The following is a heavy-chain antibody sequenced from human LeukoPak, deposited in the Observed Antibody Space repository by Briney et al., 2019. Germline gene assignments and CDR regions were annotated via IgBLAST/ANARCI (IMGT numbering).Heavy chain of an antibody. CDR1: GYTFTSYY. CDR2: INPSGGST. CDR3: ARGGITIFGVAPLHCMDV. Sequence: ASVKVSCKASGYTFTSYYMHWVRQAPGQGLEWMGIINPSGGSTSYAQKFQGKVTMTRDMSTSTVYMELSSLRSEDTAVYYCARGGITIFGVAPLHCMDVWGKGTTVTVSS. J-gene: IGHJ6*03. D-gene: IGHD3-3*01. V-gene: IGHV1-46*01.